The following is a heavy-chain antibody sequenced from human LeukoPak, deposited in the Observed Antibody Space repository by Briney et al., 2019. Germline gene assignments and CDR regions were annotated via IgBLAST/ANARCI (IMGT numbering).Heavy chain of an antibody. D-gene: IGHD3-10*01. CDR3: ARTNYYGSGSYYPDL. V-gene: IGHV4-59*08. J-gene: IGHJ5*02. Sequence: SETLSLACTVSGGSFSTYYWSWIRQPPGKGLEWIGFIYHSGSTDYNPSLESRGTISVDTSKNQFSLKLTSVTAADTAVYYCARTNYYGSGSYYPDLWGQGTLVTVSS. CDR1: GGSFSTYY. CDR2: IYHSGST.